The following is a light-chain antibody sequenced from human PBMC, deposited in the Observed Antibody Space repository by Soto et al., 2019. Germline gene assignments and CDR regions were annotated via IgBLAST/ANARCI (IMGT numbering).Light chain of an antibody. Sequence: QSALTQPPSASGSPGQSVTISCTGTSSDVGAYKYVSWYQQYPGKAPKLMIYEVTKRPSGVPDRFSGSKSGNTASLTFSGHHDEEEAYYYCSSYVGNDIWVFGGGTKLTVL. J-gene: IGLJ3*02. CDR2: EVT. CDR3: SSYVGNDIWV. V-gene: IGLV2-8*01. CDR1: SSDVGAYKY.